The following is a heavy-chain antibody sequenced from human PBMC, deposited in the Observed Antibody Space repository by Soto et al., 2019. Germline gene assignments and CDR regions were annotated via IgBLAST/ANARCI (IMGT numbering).Heavy chain of an antibody. D-gene: IGHD4-4*01. J-gene: IGHJ6*02. CDR1: GYTFTSYA. V-gene: IGHV1-3*01. Sequence: GASVKVSCKASGYTFTSYAMYWVRQAPGQRLEWMGWINAGNGNTKYSQKFQGRVTITRDTSASTAYMELSSLRSEDTAVYYCASSYSNYALIDYYYYGMDVWGQGTTVTVSS. CDR3: ASSYSNYALIDYYYYGMDV. CDR2: INAGNGNT.